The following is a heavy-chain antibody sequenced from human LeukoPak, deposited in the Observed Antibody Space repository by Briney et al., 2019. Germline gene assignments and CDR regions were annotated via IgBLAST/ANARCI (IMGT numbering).Heavy chain of an antibody. CDR2: IYYSGST. CDR3: ARATTTFFDY. V-gene: IGHV4-39*07. Sequence: SETPSLTCTVSGGSISSSSYYWGWIRQPPGKGLEWIGSIYYSGSTYYNPSLKSRVTISVDTSKNQFSLKLSSVTAADTAVYYCARATTTFFDYWGQGTLVTVSS. D-gene: IGHD1-26*01. CDR1: GGSISSSSYY. J-gene: IGHJ4*02.